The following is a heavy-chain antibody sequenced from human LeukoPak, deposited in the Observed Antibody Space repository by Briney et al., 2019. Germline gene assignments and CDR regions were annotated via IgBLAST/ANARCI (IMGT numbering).Heavy chain of an antibody. V-gene: IGHV3-30*18. CDR1: GFTFSNYG. Sequence: GRSLRLSCAASGFTFSNYGMHWVRQAPGKGLEWVAVISFDGSNKYYADSVKGRFAISRDNSKNTLYLQMNSLRAEDTAVYYCAKSIVGATGDAFDIWGQGTMVTVSS. CDR3: AKSIVGATGDAFDI. J-gene: IGHJ3*02. CDR2: ISFDGSNK. D-gene: IGHD1-26*01.